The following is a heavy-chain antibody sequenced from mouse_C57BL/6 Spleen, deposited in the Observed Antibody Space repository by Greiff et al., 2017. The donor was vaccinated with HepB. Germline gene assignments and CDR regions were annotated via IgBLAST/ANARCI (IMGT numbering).Heavy chain of an antibody. CDR2: IHPNSGST. V-gene: IGHV1-64*01. D-gene: IGHD1-1*01. J-gene: IGHJ2*01. CDR3: AREDYGSSYYFDY. CDR1: GYTFTSYW. Sequence: QVQLQQPGAELVKPGASVKLSCKASGYTFTSYWMHWVKQRPGQGLEWIGMIHPNSGSTNYNEKFKSKATLTVDKSSSTAYMQRSSLTSEDSAVYYGAREDYGSSYYFDYWGQGTTLTVSS.